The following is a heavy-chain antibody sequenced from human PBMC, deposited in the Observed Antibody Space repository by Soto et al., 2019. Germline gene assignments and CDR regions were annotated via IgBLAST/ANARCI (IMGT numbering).Heavy chain of an antibody. J-gene: IGHJ4*02. V-gene: IGHV3-53*01. CDR1: GFPVSTNH. D-gene: IGHD4-17*01. CDR2: IYNDGNT. CDR3: AGYGGNSV. Sequence: EVQLVESGGGLTQPGGSLRLSCAVSGFPVSTNHVTWVRLATGKGLQWVSAIYNDGNTYYADSVKGRFTISRDNSKNTVFLQMNSLGAEDTAVYYCAGYGGNSVWGQGTLVTVSS.